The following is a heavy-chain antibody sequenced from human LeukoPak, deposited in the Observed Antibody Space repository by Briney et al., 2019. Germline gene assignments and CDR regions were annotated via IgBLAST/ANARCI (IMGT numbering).Heavy chain of an antibody. CDR2: IYHSGST. J-gene: IGHJ4*02. Sequence: SETLSLTCAVSGYYTSSGYYWGWIRQPPGKGLEWIGIIYHSGSTYYNPSLKSRVTISVDTSKNQFSLKLSSVTAAATAVYYCARSAGYNYRLDYWGQGTLVTVSS. V-gene: IGHV4-38-2*01. CDR3: ARSAGYNYRLDY. D-gene: IGHD5-24*01. CDR1: GYYTSSGYY.